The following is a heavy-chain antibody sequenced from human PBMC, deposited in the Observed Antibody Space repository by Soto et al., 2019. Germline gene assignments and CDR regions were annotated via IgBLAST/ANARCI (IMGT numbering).Heavy chain of an antibody. D-gene: IGHD1-1*01. CDR2: TYYRSKWYS. J-gene: IGHJ6*03. V-gene: IGHV6-1*01. CDR1: GDSVSSNSAA. Sequence: LSLTCGISGDSVSSNSAAWNWIRQTPSRGLEWLGRTYYRSKWYSNYAISVKSRVTVNPDTFKNQFSLQLNSVTPEDTAVYYCARGSWDDVSGHYYMDVWGKGTTVTVSS. CDR3: ARGSWDDVSGHYYMDV.